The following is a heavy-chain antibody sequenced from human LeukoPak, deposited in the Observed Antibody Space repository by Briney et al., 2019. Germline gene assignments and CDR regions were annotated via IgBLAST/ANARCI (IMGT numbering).Heavy chain of an antibody. CDR1: GDSFSNYY. J-gene: IGHJ4*02. V-gene: IGHV4-59*01. Sequence: SETLSLTCTASGDSFSNYYWSWIRQSPGKELEWIGYMYNRGSTIYNPSLKSRVTISTDTSKNQFSLRLTSVTAADTAVYYCARAEKAVTGTLDSWGQGTLITVSS. CDR2: MYNRGST. D-gene: IGHD6-19*01. CDR3: ARAEKAVTGTLDS.